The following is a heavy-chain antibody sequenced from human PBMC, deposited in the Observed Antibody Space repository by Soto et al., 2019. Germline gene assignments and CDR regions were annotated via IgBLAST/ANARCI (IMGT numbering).Heavy chain of an antibody. CDR2: IIPVFGTA. CDR1: GYTFTGYY. CDR3: AKVRYSSPMGYYYGMDV. J-gene: IGHJ6*02. V-gene: IGHV1-69*13. Sequence: GASVKVSCKASGYTFTGYYMHWVRQAPGLGLEWVGGIIPVFGTANYAQKFQGRVTITADESTSTSYMEVNNLRSEDTAVYYCAKVRYSSPMGYYYGMDVWAKGPRSPSP. D-gene: IGHD2-2*01.